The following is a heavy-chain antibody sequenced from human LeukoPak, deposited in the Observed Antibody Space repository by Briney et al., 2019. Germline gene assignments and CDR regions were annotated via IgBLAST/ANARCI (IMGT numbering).Heavy chain of an antibody. J-gene: IGHJ4*01. D-gene: IGHD3-22*01. Sequence: GGSLRLSCAASGFTLSIYWMSWVRHAPGKGLEWVANIKQDGSEKYYVDSVKGRFTISRDNAKNSLYLQMNSLRAEDTAVYYCAKYVSYYYDSSTYYPYHGYFDCWGNLTLVTVS. CDR3: AKYVSYYYDSSTYYPYHGYFDC. V-gene: IGHV3-7*01. CDR1: GFTLSIYW. CDR2: IKQDGSEK.